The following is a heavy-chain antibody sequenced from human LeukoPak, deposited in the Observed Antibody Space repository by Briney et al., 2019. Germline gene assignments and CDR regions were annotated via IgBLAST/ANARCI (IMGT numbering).Heavy chain of an antibody. CDR1: GFTFGSYS. D-gene: IGHD2-15*01. CDR3: ARYFIDWSGGSCYPT. V-gene: IGHV3-21*01. Sequence: GGSLRLSCAASGFTFGSYSMNWVRQAPGKGLEWVSSISSSSSYIYYADSVKGRFTISRDNAKNSLYLQMNSLGAEDTAVYYCARYFIDWSGGSCYPTWGQGTLVTVSS. J-gene: IGHJ5*02. CDR2: ISSSSSYI.